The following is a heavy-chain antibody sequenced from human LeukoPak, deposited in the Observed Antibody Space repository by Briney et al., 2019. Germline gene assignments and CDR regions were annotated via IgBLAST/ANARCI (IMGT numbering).Heavy chain of an antibody. V-gene: IGHV3-21*01. CDR3: ARDYRGGYDAFDI. Sequence: GGSLRLPCAASGFTFSSYSMNWVRQAPGKGLEWVSSISSSSSYIYYADSVKGRFTISRDNAKNSLYLQMNSLRAEDTAVYYCARDYRGGYDAFDIWGQGTMVTVSS. J-gene: IGHJ3*02. D-gene: IGHD3-3*01. CDR1: GFTFSSYS. CDR2: ISSSSSYI.